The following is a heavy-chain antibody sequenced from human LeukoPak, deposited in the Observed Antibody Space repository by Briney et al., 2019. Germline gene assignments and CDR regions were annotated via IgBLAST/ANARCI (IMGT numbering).Heavy chain of an antibody. V-gene: IGHV1-69*13. J-gene: IGHJ2*01. CDR1: GGTFSSYA. CDR2: IIPIFGTA. D-gene: IGHD3-22*01. CDR3: ARPYYYDSSGYRNWYFDL. Sequence: GASVKVSCKASGGTFSSYAISWVRQAPGQGLEWMGGIIPIFGTANYAQKFQGRVTITADESTSTVYMELSSLRSEDTAVYYCARPYYYDSSGYRNWYFDLWGRGTLVTVSS.